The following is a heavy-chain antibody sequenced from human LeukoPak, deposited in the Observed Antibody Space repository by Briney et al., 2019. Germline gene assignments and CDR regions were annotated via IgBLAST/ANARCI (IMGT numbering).Heavy chain of an antibody. CDR3: ARVRAVVPAAMDWFDP. D-gene: IGHD2-2*01. V-gene: IGHV4-30-2*01. CDR2: IYHSGST. Sequence: SETLSLTCTVSGGSISSSSYYWSWIRQPPGKGLEWIGYIYHSGSTYYNPSLKSRVTISVDRSKNQFSLKLSSVTAADTAVYYCARVRAVVPAAMDWFDPWGQGTLVTVSS. CDR1: GGSISSSSYY. J-gene: IGHJ5*02.